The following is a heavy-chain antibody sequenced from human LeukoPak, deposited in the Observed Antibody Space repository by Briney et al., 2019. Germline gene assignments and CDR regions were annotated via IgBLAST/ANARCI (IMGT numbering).Heavy chain of an antibody. CDR3: ARDASSGRIKDALDI. D-gene: IGHD6-19*01. Sequence: ASVKVSCKASGYTFTGYYMHWMRQAPGQGLEWMGWINPNSGGTNYAQKFQGRVTMTRDTSISTAYMELSRLRSDDTAVYYCARDASSGRIKDALDIWGQGTMVTVSS. V-gene: IGHV1-2*02. CDR2: INPNSGGT. J-gene: IGHJ3*02. CDR1: GYTFTGYY.